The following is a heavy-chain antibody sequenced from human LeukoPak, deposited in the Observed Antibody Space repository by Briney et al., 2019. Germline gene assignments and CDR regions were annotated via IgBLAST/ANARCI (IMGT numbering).Heavy chain of an antibody. D-gene: IGHD4/OR15-4a*01. CDR2: INPKSGGT. CDR1: GYTFTNYY. CDR3: VPSANYYYFDY. V-gene: IGHV1-2*02. Sequence: ASVKVSCKASGYTFTNYYMHWVRQAPGLGFEWMGWINPKSGGTSHPQKFQGRLTMTRDTSISTAYMELGRLRSDDTAVYYCVPSANYYYFDYWGQGTLVTVSS. J-gene: IGHJ4*02.